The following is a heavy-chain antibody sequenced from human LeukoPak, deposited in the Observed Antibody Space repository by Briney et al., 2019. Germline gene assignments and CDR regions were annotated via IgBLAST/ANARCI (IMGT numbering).Heavy chain of an antibody. J-gene: IGHJ5*02. CDR2: IYPGDSDT. Sequence: GESLKISCKGSGYSFTSYWIGWVRQMPGKGLEWMGIIYPGDSDTRYSPSFQGQVTISADKSISTAHLQWSSLKASDTAMYYCARYFRSGYYRTPINWFDPWGQGTLVTVSS. V-gene: IGHV5-51*01. CDR3: ARYFRSGYYRTPINWFDP. D-gene: IGHD3-22*01. CDR1: GYSFTSYW.